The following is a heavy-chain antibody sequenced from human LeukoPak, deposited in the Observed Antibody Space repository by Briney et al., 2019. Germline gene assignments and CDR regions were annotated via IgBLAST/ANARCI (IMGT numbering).Heavy chain of an antibody. CDR3: AKDRGSSGYRDAFDI. Sequence: PGGSLRLSCAASGFTFSSYWMHWVRQAPGKGLVWVSRINTDGSSTSYADSVKGRFTISRDNAKNTLYLQMNSLRAEDMALYYCAKDRGSSGYRDAFDIWGQGTMVTVSS. D-gene: IGHD3-22*01. J-gene: IGHJ3*02. V-gene: IGHV3-74*01. CDR2: INTDGSST. CDR1: GFTFSSYW.